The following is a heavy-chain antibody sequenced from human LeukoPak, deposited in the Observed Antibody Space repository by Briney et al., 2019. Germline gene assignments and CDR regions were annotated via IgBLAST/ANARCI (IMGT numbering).Heavy chain of an antibody. D-gene: IGHD4/OR15-4a*01. CDR1: GFTFSGHY. CDR2: ARNRGNGYTT. V-gene: IGHV3-72*01. CDR3: ARIMRVDYGTYYSDY. J-gene: IGHJ4*02. Sequence: GGSLRLSCAASGFTFSGHYIDWVRQAPGKGLEWVGRARNRGNGYTTQYAASVKGRFTFSRDDSENTVCLQMNSPKTEDTAVYFCARIMRVDYGTYYSDYWGQGTLVTVSS.